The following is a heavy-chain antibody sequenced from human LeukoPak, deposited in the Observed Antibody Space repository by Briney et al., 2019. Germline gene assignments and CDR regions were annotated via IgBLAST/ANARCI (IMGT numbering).Heavy chain of an antibody. CDR2: ISGSGAGT. V-gene: IGHV3-23*01. D-gene: IGHD3-16*01. J-gene: IGHJ4*02. CDR3: AKDVKVGGVTPFDY. CDR1: GLTFSNYA. Sequence: AGGSLRLSCAASGLTFSNYAMSWVRQAPGEGLEWVSAISGSGAGTSYADSVKGRFTISRDNSKNTLSLQMNSLRAQDTAIYYCAKDVKVGGVTPFDYWGQGTLVTVSS.